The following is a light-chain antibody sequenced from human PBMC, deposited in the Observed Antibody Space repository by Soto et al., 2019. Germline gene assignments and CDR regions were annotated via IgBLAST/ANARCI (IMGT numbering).Light chain of an antibody. Sequence: QSALTQPASVSGSPGQSITISCTGTSSDVGGYNYVSWYQQHPGKAPKLMIYDVSNRPSGVSNRFSGSKSGNTASLTISGLQAEDEADYYCSSSTSSSTPSVVFGGGTKLTVL. J-gene: IGLJ2*01. CDR3: SSSTSSSTPSVV. CDR1: SSDVGGYNY. V-gene: IGLV2-14*03. CDR2: DVS.